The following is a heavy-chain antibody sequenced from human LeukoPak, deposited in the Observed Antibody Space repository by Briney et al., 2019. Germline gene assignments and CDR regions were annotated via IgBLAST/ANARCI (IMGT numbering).Heavy chain of an antibody. J-gene: IGHJ6*03. V-gene: IGHV3-7*01. Sequence: GGSLRLSXVASGFTFSSYWMSWVRQAPGKGLEWVANIKEDGSEKYYVDSVRGRFTLSRDNAENSLYLQMNSLRAEDTAVYYCARDHHDVLTGYYSNYYNYYYMDVWGKGTTVTVSS. CDR3: ARDHHDVLTGYYSNYYNYYYMDV. CDR1: GFTFSSYW. D-gene: IGHD3-9*01. CDR2: IKEDGSEK.